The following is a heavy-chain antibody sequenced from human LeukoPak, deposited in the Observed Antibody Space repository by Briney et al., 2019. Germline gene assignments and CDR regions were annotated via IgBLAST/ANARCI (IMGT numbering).Heavy chain of an antibody. D-gene: IGHD3/OR15-3a*01. V-gene: IGHV3-7*03. J-gene: IGHJ4*02. CDR2: IKQDGSEK. Sequence: GGSLRLSCVGSGFTFSRYWLNWVRQVPGQGLEWVANIKQDGSEKFYVASVKGRFTISRDNGKSSLYLQMNSLRAEDTALYYCATSYDMGWLIGYWGQGTLVTVSS. CDR3: ATSYDMGWLIGY. CDR1: GFTFSRYW.